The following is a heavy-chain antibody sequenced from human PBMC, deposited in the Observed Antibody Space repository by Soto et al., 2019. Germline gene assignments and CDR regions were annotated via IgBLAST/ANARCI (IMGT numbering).Heavy chain of an antibody. CDR3: ASYREQLVLYGMDV. D-gene: IGHD6-13*01. J-gene: IGHJ6*02. Sequence: QVQLVQSGAEVKKPGASVKVSCKASGYTFTSYVISWVRQAPGQGLEWMGWISAYNGNTNYAQTLQGRVTMTTDTSTSTAYMELRSLRSDDTAMYYCASYREQLVLYGMDVWGQGTTVTVSS. CDR2: ISAYNGNT. V-gene: IGHV1-18*01. CDR1: GYTFTSYV.